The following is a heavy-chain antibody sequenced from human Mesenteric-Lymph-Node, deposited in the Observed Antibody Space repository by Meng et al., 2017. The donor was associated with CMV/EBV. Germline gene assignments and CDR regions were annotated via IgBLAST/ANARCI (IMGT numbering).Heavy chain of an antibody. Sequence: QLQLQESGPGRVKPSETLSLPCTVSGGSISSSSYYWGWIRQPPGKGLEWIGSIYYSGSTYYHPSLKSRVTISVDTSKNQFSLKLSSVTAADTAVYYCARPHYYGSGSSPWFDPWGQGTLVTVSS. CDR1: GGSISSSSYY. V-gene: IGHV4-39*01. J-gene: IGHJ5*02. CDR2: IYYSGST. D-gene: IGHD3-10*01. CDR3: ARPHYYGSGSSPWFDP.